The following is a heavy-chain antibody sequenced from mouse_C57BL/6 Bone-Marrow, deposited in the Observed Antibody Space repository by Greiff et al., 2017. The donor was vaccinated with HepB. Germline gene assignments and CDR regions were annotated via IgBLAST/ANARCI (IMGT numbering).Heavy chain of an antibody. Sequence: EVMLVESGGGLVQPKGSLKLSCAASGFSFNTYAMNWVRQAPGKGLEWVARIRSKSNNYATYYADSVKDRFTISRDDSESMLYLQMNNLKTEDTAMYYCVPFPYYYAMDYWGQGTSVTVSS. CDR1: GFSFNTYA. CDR3: VPFPYYYAMDY. J-gene: IGHJ4*01. CDR2: IRSKSNNYAT. V-gene: IGHV10-1*01.